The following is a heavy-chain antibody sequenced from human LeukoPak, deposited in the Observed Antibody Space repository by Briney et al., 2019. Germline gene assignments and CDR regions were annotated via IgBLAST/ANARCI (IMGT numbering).Heavy chain of an antibody. CDR1: GFTFSSYS. CDR2: ISSSSIYI. D-gene: IGHD3-16*01. CDR3: ARGDRGGD. Sequence: GGSLRLSCAASGFTFSSYSMNWVRQAPGKGLEWVSSISSSSIYIYYSDSVKGRFTISRDNAKNSLYLQMNSLRAEDTAVYYCARGDRGGDWGQGTLVTVSS. V-gene: IGHV3-21*06. J-gene: IGHJ4*02.